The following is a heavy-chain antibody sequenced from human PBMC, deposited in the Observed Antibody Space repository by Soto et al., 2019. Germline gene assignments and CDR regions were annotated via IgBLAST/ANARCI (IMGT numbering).Heavy chain of an antibody. Sequence: PGGSLRLSCAASGFTFSSYAMSWVRQAPGKGLEWVSAISCSGGNIYYADSVKGRFTISRDNAKNTLYLQMNSLRAEDTSFYYCARAPYYYDSSGYWAYWGQGTLVTVSS. J-gene: IGHJ4*02. CDR1: GFTFSSYA. CDR3: ARAPYYYDSSGYWAY. D-gene: IGHD3-22*01. CDR2: ISCSGGNI. V-gene: IGHV3-23*01.